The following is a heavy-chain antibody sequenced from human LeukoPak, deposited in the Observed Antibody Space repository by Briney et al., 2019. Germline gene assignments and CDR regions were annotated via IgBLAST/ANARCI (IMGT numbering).Heavy chain of an antibody. J-gene: IGHJ4*02. CDR3: ARWGGTRQYYFDY. V-gene: IGHV3-33*01. D-gene: IGHD1-1*01. CDR1: GVIFSDYV. CDR2: TRFDGSIK. Sequence: PGGALRLSCAVSGVIFSDYVFHWVRQAPGKGLEWVAVTRFDGSIKQYVDSVKGRFTISRDDSKNTLYLQMNFLKSEDPAVYYCARWGGTRQYYFDYWGQGTLVTVSS.